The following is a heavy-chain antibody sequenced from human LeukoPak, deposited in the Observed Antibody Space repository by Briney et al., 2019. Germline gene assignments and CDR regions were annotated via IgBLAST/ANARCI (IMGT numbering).Heavy chain of an antibody. J-gene: IGHJ3*01. Sequence: GGSLRLSCAASGFSFSSSWMTWFRQAPGKGLEWVATITADGSNKYYVDSVKGRFSISRDSPTLFLQMNTLRADDTAVYFCAGGSGHVWGQGTMVTVSS. D-gene: IGHD3-10*01. CDR3: AGGSGHV. CDR2: ITADGSNK. CDR1: GFSFSSSW. V-gene: IGHV3-7*01.